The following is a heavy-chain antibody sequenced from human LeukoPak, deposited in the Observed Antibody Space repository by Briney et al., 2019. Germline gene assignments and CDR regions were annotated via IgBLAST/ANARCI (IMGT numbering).Heavy chain of an antibody. D-gene: IGHD3-3*01. CDR3: ARDTPVLRFLEWLPPFDY. CDR1: GFTFSRYW. J-gene: IGHJ4*02. Sequence: GGSLRLSCAASGFTFSRYWMNWVRQAPGKGLEWVSGINWNGGSTGYADSVKGRFTISRDNAKNSLYLQMNSLRAEDTALYYCARDTPVLRFLEWLPPFDYWGQGTLVTVSS. CDR2: INWNGGST. V-gene: IGHV3-20*04.